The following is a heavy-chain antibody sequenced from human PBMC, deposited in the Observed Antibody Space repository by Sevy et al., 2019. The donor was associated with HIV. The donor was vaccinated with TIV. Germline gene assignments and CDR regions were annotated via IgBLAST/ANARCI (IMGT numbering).Heavy chain of an antibody. CDR3: ARSVYGSGTYLNDY. CDR1: GYTFTGYY. J-gene: IGHJ4*02. V-gene: IGHV1-2*02. Sequence: ASVKVSCKASGYTFTGYYVHWVRQAPGQGPEWMGWVDPNSGGTNYGQKFQGRVTMTSDTSISTAYMELSGLRSDDTAVYYCARSVYGSGTYLNDYWGQGTLVTVSS. D-gene: IGHD3-10*01. CDR2: VDPNSGGT.